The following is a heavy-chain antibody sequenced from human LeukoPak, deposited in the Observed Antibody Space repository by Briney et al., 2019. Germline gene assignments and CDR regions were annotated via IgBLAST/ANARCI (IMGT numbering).Heavy chain of an antibody. CDR2: MNPNSGNT. CDR1: GYSFTSYD. Sequence: ASVKVSCKASGYSFTSYDINWVRQATGQGLEWMGWMNPNSGNTGYAQKFQGRVTMTRNTSISTAYMELSSLRSEDTAVYYCARVRSSGWYRGYYYYGMDVWGQGTTVTVSS. D-gene: IGHD6-19*01. CDR3: ARVRSSGWYRGYYYYGMDV. J-gene: IGHJ6*02. V-gene: IGHV1-8*01.